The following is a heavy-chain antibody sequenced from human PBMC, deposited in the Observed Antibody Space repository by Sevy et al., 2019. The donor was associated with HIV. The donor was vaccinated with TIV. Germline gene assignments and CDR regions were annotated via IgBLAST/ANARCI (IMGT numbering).Heavy chain of an antibody. Sequence: SGPTLVKPTQTLTLTCTFSGFSLSTSGVGVGWIRQPPGKALEWLALIFWDDDKRYSPSLKSRLTITKDTFKNQLVLTMTDMDALDAATYYCAHSLYYYDSSGYPDALDIWCQGTMVTVS. CDR3: AHSLYYYDSSGYPDALDI. CDR2: IFWDDDK. V-gene: IGHV2-5*02. CDR1: GFSLSTSGVG. D-gene: IGHD3-22*01. J-gene: IGHJ3*02.